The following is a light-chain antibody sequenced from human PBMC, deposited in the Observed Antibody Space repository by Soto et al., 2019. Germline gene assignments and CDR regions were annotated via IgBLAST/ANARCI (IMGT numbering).Light chain of an antibody. CDR3: GSYSTTSTLVV. CDR2: DVT. V-gene: IGLV2-14*03. J-gene: IGLJ7*01. CDR1: SSDIGHYDF. Sequence: QSALTQPASVSGSPGQSITISCSGTSSDIGHYDFVSWYRQHPGTAPKLMIYDVTSRPSGVSNRFSGSKSGNAASLTISGLQPEDEADDYCGSYSTTSTLVVFGVGTQLTVL.